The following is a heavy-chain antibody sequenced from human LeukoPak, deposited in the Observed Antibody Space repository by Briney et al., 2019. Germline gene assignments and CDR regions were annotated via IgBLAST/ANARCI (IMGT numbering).Heavy chain of an antibody. CDR2: INPNSGGT. Sequence: GASVKVSCKASGYTFTGYYMHWVRQAPGQGLEWMGWINPNSGGTNYAQRFQGRVTMTRDTSISTAYMELSRLRSDDTAVYYCARGVTGTLYYYYYMDVWGKGTTVTVSS. D-gene: IGHD1/OR15-1a*01. V-gene: IGHV1-2*02. CDR3: ARGVTGTLYYYYYMDV. J-gene: IGHJ6*03. CDR1: GYTFTGYY.